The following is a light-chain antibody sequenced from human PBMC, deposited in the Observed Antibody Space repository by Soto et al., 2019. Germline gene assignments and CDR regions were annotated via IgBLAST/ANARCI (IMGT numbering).Light chain of an antibody. V-gene: IGKV1-5*03. CDR2: KAS. CDR3: QHYNSYSEA. J-gene: IGKJ1*01. Sequence: IHMTHSPSTLSGSLGDIVTITCRASQTISSWLAWYQQKPGKAPKLLIYKASTLKSGVPSRFSGSGSGTEFTLTISSLQPDDFATYYCQHYNSYSEAFGQGTKVDIK. CDR1: QTISSW.